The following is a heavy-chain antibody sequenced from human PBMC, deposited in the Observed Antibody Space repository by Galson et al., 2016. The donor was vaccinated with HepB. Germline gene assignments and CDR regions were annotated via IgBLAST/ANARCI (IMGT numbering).Heavy chain of an antibody. CDR1: GFSLSSSGVG. V-gene: IGHV2-5*02. CDR2: IYWDDDK. J-gene: IGHJ4*02. Sequence: PALVKPTQTLTLTCTFSGFSLSSSGVGVGWIRQPPGKALEWLALIYWDDDKRYSPSLKNRLTITKDTSKNQVVLTMANMDPVDTATYYCAHLSYYDFWSGYYTGGGDFDYWGQGTLATVSS. CDR3: AHLSYYDFWSGYYTGGGDFDY. D-gene: IGHD3-3*01.